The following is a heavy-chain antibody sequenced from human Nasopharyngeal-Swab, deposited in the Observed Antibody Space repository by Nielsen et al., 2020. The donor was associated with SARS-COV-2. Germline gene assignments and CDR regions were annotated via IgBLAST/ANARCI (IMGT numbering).Heavy chain of an antibody. CDR1: GYTFTSYY. Sequence: ALVKVSCKASGYTFTSYYMHWVRQAPGQGLEWMGIINPSGGSTSYAQKFQGRVTMTRDTSTSTVYMELSSLRSEDTAVYYCARDGSSGGATSAFDIWGQGTMVTVSS. V-gene: IGHV1-46*01. J-gene: IGHJ3*02. D-gene: IGHD1-26*01. CDR2: INPSGGST. CDR3: ARDGSSGGATSAFDI.